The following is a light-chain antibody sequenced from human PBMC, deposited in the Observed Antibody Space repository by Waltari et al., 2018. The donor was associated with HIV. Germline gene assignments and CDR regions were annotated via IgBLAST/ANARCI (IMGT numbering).Light chain of an antibody. J-gene: IGLJ2*01. Sequence: SVVTQPPSASGTPGQRVTISCSGNTSNIGSNYVFWYQHLPGTAPKLLIHRNDQRPSGVPDRFSGSTSGTSASLAISGLRSEDEADYYCVVFGGGTKVAVL. CDR3: VV. CDR1: TSNIGSNY. CDR2: RND. V-gene: IGLV1-47*01.